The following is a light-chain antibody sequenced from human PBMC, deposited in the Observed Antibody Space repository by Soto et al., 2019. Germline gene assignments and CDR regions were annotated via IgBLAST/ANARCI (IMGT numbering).Light chain of an antibody. CDR1: QTVLDSSNNKDH. J-gene: IGKJ5*01. CDR2: LGS. V-gene: IGKV2-28*01. CDR3: MQALQTPIT. Sequence: DIVMTQSPDSLAVSLGERATINCKSSQTVLDSSNNKDHLTWYLQKPGQSPQLLIYLGSNRASGVPDRFSASGSGTDFTLKITRVEAEDVGVYYCMQALQTPITFGQGTRWR.